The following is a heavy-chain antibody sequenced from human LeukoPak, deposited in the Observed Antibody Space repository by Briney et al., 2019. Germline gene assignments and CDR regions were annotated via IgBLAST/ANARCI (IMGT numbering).Heavy chain of an antibody. CDR2: IIPILGIA. CDR3: ARDGATIGPLDY. Sequence: GASVKVSCKASGGTFSSYAISWVRQAPGQGLEWMGRIIPILGIANYAQKFQGRVTITADKSTSTAYMELSSLRSEDTAVYYCARDGATIGPLDYWGQGTLVTVSS. V-gene: IGHV1-69*04. D-gene: IGHD5-24*01. CDR1: GGTFSSYA. J-gene: IGHJ4*02.